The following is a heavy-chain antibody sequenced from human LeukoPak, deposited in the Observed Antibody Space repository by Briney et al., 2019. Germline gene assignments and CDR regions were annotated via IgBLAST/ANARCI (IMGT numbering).Heavy chain of an antibody. CDR3: AREDYHDLYYFDY. J-gene: IGHJ4*02. Sequence: ASVKVSCKASGYTFTGYYMHWVRQAPGQGLEWMGRINPNSGGTNYAQKFQGRVTMTRDTSISTAYMELSRLRSDDTAVYYCAREDYHDLYYFDYWGQGTLVTVSS. V-gene: IGHV1-2*06. CDR1: GYTFTGYY. D-gene: IGHD3-22*01. CDR2: INPNSGGT.